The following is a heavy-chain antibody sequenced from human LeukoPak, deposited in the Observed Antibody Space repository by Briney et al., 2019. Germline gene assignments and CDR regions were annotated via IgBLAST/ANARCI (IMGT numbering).Heavy chain of an antibody. J-gene: IGHJ4*02. V-gene: IGHV3-30*02. D-gene: IGHD6-13*01. CDR1: GFSFSNYG. CDR3: VKQGGRSRSSYVRYLDH. CDR2: IRYDGSDN. Sequence: TGGSLRLSCAASGFSFSNYGMHWVRQAPGKGLEWVAFIRYDGSDNYHADSVKGRFTISRDNPKNTLHLQMNSLRAEDTALYYCVKQGGRSRSSYVRYLDHWGQGTLVSVSS.